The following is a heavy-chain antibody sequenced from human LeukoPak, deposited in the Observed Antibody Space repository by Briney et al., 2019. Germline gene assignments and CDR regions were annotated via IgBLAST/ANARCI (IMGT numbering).Heavy chain of an antibody. CDR1: GFTFSSYW. CDR2: ITSSGSSM. J-gene: IGHJ4*02. V-gene: IGHV3-21*01. D-gene: IGHD6-6*01. Sequence: GGSLRLSCAASGFTFSSYWMSWVRQAPGTGLEWVSSITSSGSSMYYADSVKGRFTISRDNSKNTLYLQMNSLRAEGTAVYYCAVAARLDYWGQGTLVTVSS. CDR3: AVAARLDY.